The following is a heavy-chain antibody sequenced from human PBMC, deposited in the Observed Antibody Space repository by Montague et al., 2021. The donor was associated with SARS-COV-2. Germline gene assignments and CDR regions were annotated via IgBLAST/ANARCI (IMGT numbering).Heavy chain of an antibody. D-gene: IGHD1-14*01. V-gene: IGHV3-23*03. Sequence: SLRLSCAVSGFTLSNYALSWVRQAPGKGLEWVSFIYGGGTYLYYPYSVKVLFTISRDDSENALYLQMSSLRAEDTAVYYCARGPVSDAFDVWGQGTMVTVSS. CDR1: GFTLSNYA. CDR2: IYGGGTYL. CDR3: ARGPVSDAFDV. J-gene: IGHJ3*01.